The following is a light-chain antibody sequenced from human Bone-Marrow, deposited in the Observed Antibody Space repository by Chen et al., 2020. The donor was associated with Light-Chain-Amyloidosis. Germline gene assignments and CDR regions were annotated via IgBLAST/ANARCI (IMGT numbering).Light chain of an antibody. Sequence: QSALTQPASVSGSPGQSITISCTGTSSDVVGDNHVSWYQQHPDKAPKLMIYEVTNRPSWVPDRFAVSKSDNAASLTICGLQTEDEADYVCSSYTITNTLVFGSGTRVTVL. CDR2: EVT. J-gene: IGLJ1*01. CDR1: SSDVVGDNH. V-gene: IGLV2-14*01. CDR3: SSYTITNTLV.